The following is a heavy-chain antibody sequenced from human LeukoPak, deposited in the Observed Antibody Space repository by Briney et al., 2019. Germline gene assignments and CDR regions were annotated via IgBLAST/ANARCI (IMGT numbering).Heavy chain of an antibody. CDR2: IYYSGST. Sequence: SETLSLTCTVPGGSISSGGYYWSWIRQHPGKGLEWIGYIYYSGSTYYNPSLKSRVTISVDTSKNQFSLKLSSVTAADTAVYYCARRSSGRLAAAGYYFDYWGQGTLVTVSS. J-gene: IGHJ4*02. CDR3: ARRSSGRLAAAGYYFDY. CDR1: GGSISSGGYY. D-gene: IGHD6-13*01. V-gene: IGHV4-31*03.